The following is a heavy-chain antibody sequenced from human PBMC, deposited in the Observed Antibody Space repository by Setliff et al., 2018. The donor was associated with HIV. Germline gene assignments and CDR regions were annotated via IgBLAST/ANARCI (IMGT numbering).Heavy chain of an antibody. CDR2: ISSSSSII. V-gene: IGHV3-48*01. CDR1: GFTFSSYS. CDR3: ARDFRIQLWLRSPFDY. J-gene: IGHJ4*02. D-gene: IGHD5-18*01. Sequence: PGGSLRLSCAASGFTFSSYSMNWVRQAPGKAPEWVSSISSSSSIIYYADSVRGRFTISRDNAKNSLYLQMNSLRAEDTAVYYCARDFRIQLWLRSPFDYWGQGTLVTVSS.